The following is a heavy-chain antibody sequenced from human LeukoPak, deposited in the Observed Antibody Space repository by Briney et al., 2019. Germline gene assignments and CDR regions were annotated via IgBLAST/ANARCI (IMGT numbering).Heavy chain of an antibody. J-gene: IGHJ4*02. CDR1: GFTFSSYA. CDR3: AKGSYNWNDRPIDY. D-gene: IGHD1-20*01. V-gene: IGHV3-23*01. CDR2: ISGSGGST. Sequence: GSLRLSCAASGFTFSSYAMSWVRQAPGKGLEWVSAISGSGGSTYYADSVKGRFTISRDNSKNTLYLQMNSLRAEDTAVYYCAKGSYNWNDRPIDYWGQGTLVTVSS.